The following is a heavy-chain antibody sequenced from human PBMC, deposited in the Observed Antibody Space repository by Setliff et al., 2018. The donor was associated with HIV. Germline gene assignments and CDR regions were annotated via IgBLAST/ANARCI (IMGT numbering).Heavy chain of an antibody. Sequence: ASVKVSCKVPGYTLSDLSIHWVRQTGKKGLEWMGGFAAEDDAVIYAQKFQGRLTVSEDTTTNSAYMELTSLEYDDTAVYFCATVSYYVDRSAYLGVFDNWGQGTLVTVSS. J-gene: IGHJ4*02. CDR1: GYTLSDLS. V-gene: IGHV1-24*01. D-gene: IGHD3-22*01. CDR3: ATVSYYVDRSAYLGVFDN. CDR2: FAAEDDAV.